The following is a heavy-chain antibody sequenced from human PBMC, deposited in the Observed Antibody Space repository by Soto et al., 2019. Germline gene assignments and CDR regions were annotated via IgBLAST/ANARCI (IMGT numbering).Heavy chain of an antibody. V-gene: IGHV1-46*01. J-gene: IGHJ4*02. CDR1: GYTFSNYY. CDR2: ANPTAGSA. D-gene: IGHD5-12*01. CDR3: ARDSTPVYSGYGFLDS. Sequence: QVQLVQSGAEVKRPGASVKVSCKASGYTFSNYYIHWVRQAPGQGLEWMGIANPTAGSASYAQNFQGRLTMTRDTSTSTGYMELRSLRYEDTAVYYCARDSTPVYSGYGFLDSWGQGTVVTVSS.